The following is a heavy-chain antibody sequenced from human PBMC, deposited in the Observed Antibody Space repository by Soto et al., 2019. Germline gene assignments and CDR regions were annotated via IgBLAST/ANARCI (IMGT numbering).Heavy chain of an antibody. CDR2: IYYSGNT. CDR3: ARALNNTALGAYIRSAP. D-gene: IGHD6-6*01. CDR1: GGSISSYS. Sequence: PSETLSLTCTVSGGSISSYSWSWIRQPPGKGLEWIGYIYYSGNTNYNPSLKSRVTISVDTSKNQFSLKLSSVTAADTAVYYCARALNNTALGAYIRSAPWGQGTPVTVSS. J-gene: IGHJ5*02. V-gene: IGHV4-59*12.